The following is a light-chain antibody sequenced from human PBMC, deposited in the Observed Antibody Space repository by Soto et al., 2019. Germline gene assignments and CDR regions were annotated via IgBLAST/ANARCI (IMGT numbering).Light chain of an antibody. Sequence: MVMAQSPAPFSVSPGERVTLSCRTSHSVNSHVAWYQQKPGQAPRLLLYGASTRATGIPVRFSGSGFGTEFTLTISSLQSEDFAVYYCQQYKNWPLFGQGTRLEIK. CDR1: HSVNSH. CDR3: QQYKNWPL. J-gene: IGKJ5*01. CDR2: GAS. V-gene: IGKV3-15*01.